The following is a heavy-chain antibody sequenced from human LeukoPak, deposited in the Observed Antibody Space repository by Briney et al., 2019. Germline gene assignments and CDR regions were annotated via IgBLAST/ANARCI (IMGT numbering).Heavy chain of an antibody. CDR2: INPNSGGT. Sequence: GASVKVSCKVSGYTLTELSMHWVRQAPGQGLEWMGWINPNSGGTNYAQKFQGRVTMTRDTSISTAYMELSRLRSDDTAVYYCARDPLQRTTSYYYYYMDVWGKGTTVTVSS. CDR3: ARDPLQRTTSYYYYYMDV. J-gene: IGHJ6*03. D-gene: IGHD2/OR15-2a*01. CDR1: GYTLTELS. V-gene: IGHV1-2*02.